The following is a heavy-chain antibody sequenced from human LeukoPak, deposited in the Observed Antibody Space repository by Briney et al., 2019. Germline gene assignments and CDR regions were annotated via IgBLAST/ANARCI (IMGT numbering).Heavy chain of an antibody. CDR1: GFTFSSYS. J-gene: IGHJ4*02. V-gene: IGHV3-74*01. D-gene: IGHD4-23*01. CDR3: ARGRPHGNDY. Sequence: GGSLRLSCAASGFTFSSYSMNWVRHAPGKGLVWVSRIASDGSSTTYADSVKGRFSISRDNAKNTLYLQMNSLRVEHTAVYYCARGRPHGNDYWGQGTLVTVSS. CDR2: IASDGSST.